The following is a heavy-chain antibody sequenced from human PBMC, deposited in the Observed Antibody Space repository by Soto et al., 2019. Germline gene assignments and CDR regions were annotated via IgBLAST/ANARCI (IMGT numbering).Heavy chain of an antibody. Sequence: QITLNESGPSVVKPAETLTLTCTFSGFSLTTSGVGVGWIRQSPGKSPEWRALIFWDDDKRYSAALKSSLTITKDTSKNQVVLTRASVDPADTATYYCAHRILRTVFGLVTTTAIDFDFWGQGTPVVVSS. V-gene: IGHV2-5*02. CDR2: IFWDDDK. J-gene: IGHJ4*02. CDR1: GFSLTTSGVG. D-gene: IGHD3-3*01. CDR3: AHRILRTVFGLVTTTAIDFDF.